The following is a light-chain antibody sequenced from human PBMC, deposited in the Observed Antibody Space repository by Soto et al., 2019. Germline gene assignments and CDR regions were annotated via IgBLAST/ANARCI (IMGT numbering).Light chain of an antibody. CDR1: QSVSSSY. Sequence: EIVLTQSRGTLSLSPGERATLSCRASQSVSSSYLAWYQQKPGQAPRLLIYGASSRATGIPDRFSGSGSGTDFTLTIDRLEPEDFAMYYCQQYGDSPRTFGQGTKVDIK. CDR3: QQYGDSPRT. CDR2: GAS. V-gene: IGKV3-20*01. J-gene: IGKJ1*01.